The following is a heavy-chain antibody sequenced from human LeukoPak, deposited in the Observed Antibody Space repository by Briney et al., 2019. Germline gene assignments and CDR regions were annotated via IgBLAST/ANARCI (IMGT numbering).Heavy chain of an antibody. CDR3: ATLYDSSGYYYFDY. J-gene: IGHJ4*02. CDR1: GYTFTSYG. D-gene: IGHD3-22*01. CDR2: ISAYNGNT. Sequence: GASVKVSCKASGYTFTSYGISWVRQAPGQGLEWMGWISAYNGNTNYAQKFQGRVTITADESTSTAYMELSSLRSEDTAVYYCATLYDSSGYYYFDYWGQGTLVTVSS. V-gene: IGHV1-18*01.